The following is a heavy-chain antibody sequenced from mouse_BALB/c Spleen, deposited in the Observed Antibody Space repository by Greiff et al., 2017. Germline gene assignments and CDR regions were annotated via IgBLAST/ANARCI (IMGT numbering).Heavy chain of an antibody. Sequence: DVKLVESGGGLVKPGGSLKLSCAASGFTFSSYAMSWVRQTPEKRLEWVASISSGGSTYYPDSVKGRFTISRDNARNILYLQMSSLRSEDTAMYYCARRDYGNSFAYWGQGTLVTVSA. V-gene: IGHV5-6-5*01. CDR3: ARRDYGNSFAY. CDR1: GFTFSSYA. CDR2: ISSGGST. J-gene: IGHJ3*01. D-gene: IGHD2-1*01.